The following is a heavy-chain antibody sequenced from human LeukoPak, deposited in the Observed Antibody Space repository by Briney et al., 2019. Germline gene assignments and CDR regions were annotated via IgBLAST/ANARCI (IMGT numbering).Heavy chain of an antibody. CDR3: ASASGYFDY. CDR1: GGSISSGSYY. Sequence: SETLSLTCTVSGGSISSGSYYWSWIRQPAGKGLEWIGRIYTSGSTNYNPSPKSRVTISVDTSKNQFSLKLSSVTAADTAVYYCASASGYFDYWGQGTLVTVSS. J-gene: IGHJ4*02. CDR2: IYTSGST. V-gene: IGHV4-61*02.